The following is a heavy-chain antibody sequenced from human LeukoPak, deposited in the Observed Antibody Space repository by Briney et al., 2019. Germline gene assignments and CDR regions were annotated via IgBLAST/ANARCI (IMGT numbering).Heavy chain of an antibody. CDR3: ARSHYQSSDYFDEDAFDI. CDR1: GFTFSDHY. D-gene: IGHD3-22*01. V-gene: IGHV3-72*01. Sequence: PGGSLRLSCAASGFTFSDHYMDWVRQAPGKGLEWVGCARNKVNSYTTEYAAAVQGRFSISRDDSKNSLYLQLNSLKTEDTALYYCARSHYQSSDYFDEDAFDIWGQGTMVTVSS. J-gene: IGHJ3*02. CDR2: ARNKVNSYTT.